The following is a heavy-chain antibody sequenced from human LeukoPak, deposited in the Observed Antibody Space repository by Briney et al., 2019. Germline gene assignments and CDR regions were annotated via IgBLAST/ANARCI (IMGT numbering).Heavy chain of an antibody. CDR1: GGSISNRNYY. V-gene: IGHV4-39*07. CDR3: ARGYSGWYYYFDY. Sequence: SETLSLTCTVSGGSISNRNYYWIWIRQPPGKGLEWIGSVYYSGSTYYNPSLKSRVTISVDTSKNQFSLKLSSVTAADTAVYYCARGYSGWYYYFDYWGQGTLVTVSS. CDR2: VYYSGST. D-gene: IGHD6-19*01. J-gene: IGHJ4*02.